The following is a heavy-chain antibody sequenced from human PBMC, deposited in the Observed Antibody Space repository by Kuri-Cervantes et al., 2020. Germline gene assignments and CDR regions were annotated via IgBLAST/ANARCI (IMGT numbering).Heavy chain of an antibody. V-gene: IGHV1-8*03. CDR2: MNPNSGNT. Sequence: ASVKVSCKASGYTFTSYGINWVRQATGQGLEWMGWMNPNSGNTGYAQKFQGRVTITADKSTSTAYMELSSLRSEDTAVYYCARPDTLGYCSGGSCSELGAFDIWGQGTMVTVSS. D-gene: IGHD2-15*01. CDR1: GYTFTSYG. CDR3: ARPDTLGYCSGGSCSELGAFDI. J-gene: IGHJ3*02.